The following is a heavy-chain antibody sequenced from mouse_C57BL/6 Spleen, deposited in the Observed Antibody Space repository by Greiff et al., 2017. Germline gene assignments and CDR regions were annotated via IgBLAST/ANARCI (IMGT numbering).Heavy chain of an antibody. CDR3: ARDYEYDEGCFDV. CDR1: GYTFTSYW. V-gene: IGHV1-64*01. J-gene: IGHJ1*03. CDR2: IHPNSGST. Sequence: QVQLKQPGAELVKPGASVKLSCKASGYTFTSYWMHWVKQRPGQGLEWIGMIHPNSGSTNYNEKFKSKATLTVDKSSSTAYMQLSRLTSEDSAVYCCARDYEYDEGCFDVWGTGTPVTVSS. D-gene: IGHD2-4*01.